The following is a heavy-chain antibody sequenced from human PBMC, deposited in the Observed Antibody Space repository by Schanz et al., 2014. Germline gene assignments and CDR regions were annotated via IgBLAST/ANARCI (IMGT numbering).Heavy chain of an antibody. J-gene: IGHJ6*03. V-gene: IGHV1-46*01. Sequence: QVQLVQSGTQVKKPGASVKVSCKASGYTLSAYSLHWVRQAPGQGLEWMGIVNPSVRGTHFAREFQGRVTMTADTSTSTAYMELTSLRSEDTAVYYCAGTYCSSTSCYTGYYYMDVWGKGTTVTVSS. D-gene: IGHD2-2*02. CDR2: VNPSVRGT. CDR1: GYTLSAYS. CDR3: AGTYCSSTSCYTGYYYMDV.